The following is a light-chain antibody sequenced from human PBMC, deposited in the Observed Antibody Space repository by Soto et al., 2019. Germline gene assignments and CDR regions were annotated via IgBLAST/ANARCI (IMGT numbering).Light chain of an antibody. V-gene: IGLV2-14*01. Sequence: QSALTQPASVSGSPGQSITISCTGTSSDVGAYNYVSWYQQHPAKIPKLMIYHGSNRPSGVSDRFSGSKSGNTASLTISGLQAEDEADYYCYSYTTSSTYVFGTGTKLTVL. CDR3: YSYTTSSTYV. CDR1: SSDVGAYNY. CDR2: HGS. J-gene: IGLJ1*01.